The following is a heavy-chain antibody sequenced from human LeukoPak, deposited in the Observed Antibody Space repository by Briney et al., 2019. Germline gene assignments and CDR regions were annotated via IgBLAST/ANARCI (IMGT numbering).Heavy chain of an antibody. Sequence: ASVKVSCKASGYTFTGYYMHWVRQAPEQGLEWMGWINPNSGGTNYAQKFQGRVTMTRDTSISTAYMELSRLRSDDTAVYYCARDNSRGEGRVATIKGLYYWGQGTLVTVSS. CDR1: GYTFTGYY. D-gene: IGHD5-12*01. J-gene: IGHJ4*02. CDR3: ARDNSRGEGRVATIKGLYY. V-gene: IGHV1-2*02. CDR2: INPNSGGT.